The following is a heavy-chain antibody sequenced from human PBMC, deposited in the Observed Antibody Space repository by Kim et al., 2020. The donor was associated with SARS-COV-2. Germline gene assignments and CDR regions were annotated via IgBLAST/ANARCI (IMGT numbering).Heavy chain of an antibody. CDR3: ARHCSSTICAIDY. D-gene: IGHD2-2*01. Sequence: SVKVSCKASGGTFSSYAISWVRQAPGQGLEWMGGIIPIFGTANYAQKFQGRVTITADESTSTAYMELSSLRSEDTAVYYCARHCSSTICAIDYWGQGTLVTVSS. CDR2: IIPIFGTA. V-gene: IGHV1-69*13. CDR1: GGTFSSYA. J-gene: IGHJ4*02.